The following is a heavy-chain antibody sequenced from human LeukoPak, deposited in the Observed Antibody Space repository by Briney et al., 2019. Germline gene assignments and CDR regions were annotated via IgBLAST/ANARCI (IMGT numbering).Heavy chain of an antibody. CDR2: ISWNSGSI. D-gene: IGHD3-10*01. V-gene: IGHV3-9*01. CDR1: GFTFDDYA. Sequence: GRSLRLSCAASGFTFDDYAMHWVRQAPGKGLEWASGISWNSGSIGYADSVKGRFTISRDNAKNSLYLQMNSLRAEDTALYYCAKDIGKYYGSPFDYWGQGTLVTVSS. CDR3: AKDIGKYYGSPFDY. J-gene: IGHJ4*02.